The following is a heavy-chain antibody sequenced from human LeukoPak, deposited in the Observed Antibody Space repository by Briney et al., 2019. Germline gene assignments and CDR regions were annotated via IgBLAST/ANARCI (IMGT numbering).Heavy chain of an antibody. CDR1: GGTFSSYA. V-gene: IGHV1-69*05. Sequence: SVKVPCKASGGTFSSYAISWVRQAPGQGLEWMGGIIPIFGTANYAQKFQGGVTITTDESTSTAYMELSSLRSEDTAVYYCAADLAGGYCSGGSCYDYYYYMDVWGKGTTVTVSS. D-gene: IGHD2-15*01. J-gene: IGHJ6*03. CDR3: AADLAGGYCSGGSCYDYYYYMDV. CDR2: IIPIFGTA.